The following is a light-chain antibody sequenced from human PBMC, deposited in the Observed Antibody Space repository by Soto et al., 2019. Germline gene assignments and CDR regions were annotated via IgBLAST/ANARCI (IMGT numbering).Light chain of an antibody. CDR3: AAWDDSLSGSYV. J-gene: IGLJ1*01. V-gene: IGLV1-47*02. CDR1: SSNIGSNY. CDR2: SNN. Sequence: QSVLTQPPSASGTPGQRVTISCSGSSSNIGSNYVYGYQQLPGTAPELLIYSNNQRPSGVPDRFSGSKSGTSASLAISGLRSEDEADYYCAAWDDSLSGSYVFGTGTKVTVL.